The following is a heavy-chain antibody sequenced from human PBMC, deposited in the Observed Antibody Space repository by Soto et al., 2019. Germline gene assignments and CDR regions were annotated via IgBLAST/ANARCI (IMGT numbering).Heavy chain of an antibody. CDR1: GFTVSSNY. CDR2: IYSGGST. Sequence: GGSLRLSCAASGFTVSSNYMSWVRQAPGKGLEWVSVIYSGGSTYYADSMKGRFTISRDNSKNTLYLQMNSLRAEDTAVYYCARGIQLLWFGELLYNDAFDIWGQGTMVTVSS. J-gene: IGHJ3*02. D-gene: IGHD3-10*01. V-gene: IGHV3-53*01. CDR3: ARGIQLLWFGELLYNDAFDI.